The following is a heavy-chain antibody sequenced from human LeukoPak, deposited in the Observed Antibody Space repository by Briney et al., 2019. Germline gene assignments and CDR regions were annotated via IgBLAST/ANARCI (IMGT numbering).Heavy chain of an antibody. D-gene: IGHD2-2*01. CDR1: GYPISSGYY. Sequence: SETLSLTCTVSGYPISSGYYWGWIRQPPGKGLEWIGSIYHSGSTYYNPSLKSRVTISVDTSKNQFSLKLNSVTAADTAVYYCARDETVVPAATSPWFDPWGQGTLVSVSS. CDR3: ARDETVVPAATSPWFDP. V-gene: IGHV4-38-2*02. J-gene: IGHJ5*02. CDR2: IYHSGST.